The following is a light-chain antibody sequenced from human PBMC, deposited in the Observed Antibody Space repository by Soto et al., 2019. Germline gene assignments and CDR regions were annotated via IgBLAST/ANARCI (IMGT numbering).Light chain of an antibody. CDR1: SSDVGSYNL. Sequence: QSALTQPASVSGSPGQSITISCTGTSSDVGSYNLVSWYQQHPGKAPKLMIYEGSKRPSGVSNRFSGAKSGNTASLTVTGLQAEDEADYYWCSYAGSSTQAVCGGGTQLTVL. CDR3: CSYAGSSTQAV. CDR2: EGS. J-gene: IGLJ7*01. V-gene: IGLV2-23*01.